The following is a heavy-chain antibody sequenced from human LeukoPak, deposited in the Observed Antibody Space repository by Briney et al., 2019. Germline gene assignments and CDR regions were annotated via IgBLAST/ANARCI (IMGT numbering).Heavy chain of an antibody. V-gene: IGHV3-23*01. CDR2: ISGSGGSA. J-gene: IGHJ4*02. CDR3: AKTGYSSGWYRIWDY. CDR1: GFPFSSFE. D-gene: IGHD6-19*01. Sequence: GGPLRLSWEAFGFPFSSFELSGARKAPGKGLGGVSPISGSGGSAYYADSVKGRFTISRDNSRNSQSLQMNSLRAEDTALYYCAKTGYSSGWYRIWDYWGQGTLVTVSS.